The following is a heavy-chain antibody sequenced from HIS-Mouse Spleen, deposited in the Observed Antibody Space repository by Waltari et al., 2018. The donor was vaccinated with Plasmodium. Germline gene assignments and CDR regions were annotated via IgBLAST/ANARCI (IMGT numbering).Heavy chain of an antibody. CDR2: ISSSSSYI. Sequence: EVQLVESGGGLVKPGGSLRLSCAASGFTFSSYSMNWVRQAPGKGLEGVSSISSSSSYIYYADSVKGRFTISRDNAKNSLYLQMNSLRAEDTAVYYCARESSSSWYFDYWGQGTLVTVSS. CDR1: GFTFSSYS. D-gene: IGHD6-13*01. CDR3: ARESSSSWYFDY. J-gene: IGHJ4*02. V-gene: IGHV3-21*01.